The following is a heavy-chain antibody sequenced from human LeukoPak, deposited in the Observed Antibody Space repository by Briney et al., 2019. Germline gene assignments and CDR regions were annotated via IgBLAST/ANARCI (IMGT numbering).Heavy chain of an antibody. CDR2: IYYSGST. CDR1: GGSISSYY. J-gene: IGHJ4*02. V-gene: IGHV4-59*08. D-gene: IGHD5-18*01. Sequence: SETLSLTCTVSGGSISSYYWSWIRQPPGKGLEWIGYIYYSGSTNYNPSLKSRVTISVDTSKNQFSLKLSSVTAADTAVYFCARRSESGYTYCIFDYWGQGTLVTVSS. CDR3: ARRSESGYTYCIFDY.